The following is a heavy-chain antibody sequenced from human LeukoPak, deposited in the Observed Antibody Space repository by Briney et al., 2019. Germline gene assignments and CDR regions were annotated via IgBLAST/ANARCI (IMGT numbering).Heavy chain of an antibody. CDR1: GFTFGDYA. D-gene: IGHD6-13*01. CDR2: IRSKAYGGTT. CDR3: TWYRGYYYYMDV. Sequence: GGSLRLSCTASGFTFGDYAISWVRQAPGKGLEWVGFIRSKAYGGTTEYAASVKVGFTISRDDSKSIAYLQMNSLKTEDTAVYYCTWYRGYYYYMDVWGKGTTVTVSS. J-gene: IGHJ6*03. V-gene: IGHV3-49*04.